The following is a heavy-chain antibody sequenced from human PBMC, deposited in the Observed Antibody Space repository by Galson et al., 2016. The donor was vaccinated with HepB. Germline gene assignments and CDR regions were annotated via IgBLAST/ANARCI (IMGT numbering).Heavy chain of an antibody. CDR2: VSSSSNTI. CDR3: ARVFDYALDN. J-gene: IGHJ4*02. Sequence: SLRLSCAASGFIFSSYSMNWVRQAPGKGLEWLSYVSSSSNTIKYADSVKGRFTISRDNARNSLYLQMYSLGVEDTAVYYCARVFDYALDNWGQGTLVTVSP. V-gene: IGHV3-48*04. D-gene: IGHD4/OR15-4a*01. CDR1: GFIFSSYS.